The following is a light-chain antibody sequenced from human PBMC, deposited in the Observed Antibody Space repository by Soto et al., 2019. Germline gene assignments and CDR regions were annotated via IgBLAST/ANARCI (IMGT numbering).Light chain of an antibody. Sequence: EIVLTQSPATLSLSPGERATLSCRASQSISLSLAWYQQKPGQAPRLLIYDASERASAVPARFSGSGSGTDFTLTIRRLETEDFAVYYCQQYGSSPLTFGGGTKVDIK. CDR2: DAS. J-gene: IGKJ4*01. CDR3: QQYGSSPLT. CDR1: QSISLS. V-gene: IGKV3-20*01.